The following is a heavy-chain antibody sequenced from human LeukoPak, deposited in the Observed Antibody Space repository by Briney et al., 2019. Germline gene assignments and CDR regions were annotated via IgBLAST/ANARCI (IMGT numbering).Heavy chain of an antibody. CDR2: ISYDGSNK. V-gene: IGHV3-30-3*01. Sequence: GGSLRLSCAASGFTFSSDAMHWVRQAPGKGLEWVAVISYDGSNKYYADSVKGRFTISRDNSKNTLYLQMNSLRAEDTAVYYCASDRGYSLNPFDYWGQGTLVTVSS. CDR3: ASDRGYSLNPFDY. CDR1: GFTFSSDA. J-gene: IGHJ4*02. D-gene: IGHD5-18*01.